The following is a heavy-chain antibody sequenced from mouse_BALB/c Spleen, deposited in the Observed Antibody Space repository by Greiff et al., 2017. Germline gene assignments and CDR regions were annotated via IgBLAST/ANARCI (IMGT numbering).Heavy chain of an antibody. J-gene: IGHJ2*01. CDR2: ISYSGST. Sequence: EVKLQESGPGLVKPSQSLSLTCTVTGYSITSDYAWNWIRQFPGNKLEWRGYISYSGSTSYNPSLKSRISITRDTSKNQFFLQLNSVTTEDTATYYCDSEGYGPFDYWGQGTTLTVSA. CDR1: GYSITSDYA. CDR3: DSEGYGPFDY. V-gene: IGHV3-2*02. D-gene: IGHD2-3*01.